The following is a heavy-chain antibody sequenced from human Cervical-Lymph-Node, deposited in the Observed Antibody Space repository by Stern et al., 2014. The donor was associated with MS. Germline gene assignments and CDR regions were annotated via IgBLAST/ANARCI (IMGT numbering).Heavy chain of an antibody. J-gene: IGHJ1*01. CDR2: FYHSGRT. Sequence: QVQLVESGPGLVKPSETLSLTCTVSGVSVSTSYWAWIRQPPGRGLEWIGYFYHSGRTNFNPSLKSRVNIALDTSKNQFSLRLSAVTAADTAVYYCAKVHSSDWYAYGDFQNWGQGTLVTVSS. CDR1: GVSVSTSY. D-gene: IGHD6-19*01. V-gene: IGHV4-59*02. CDR3: AKVHSSDWYAYGDFQN.